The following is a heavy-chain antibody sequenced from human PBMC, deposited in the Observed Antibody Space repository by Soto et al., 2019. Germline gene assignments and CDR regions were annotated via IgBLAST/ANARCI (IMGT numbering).Heavy chain of an antibody. CDR2: ISYDGSNK. J-gene: IGHJ4*02. CDR1: GFTFSSYG. CDR3: AKDNGIVVVPAAPPDY. D-gene: IGHD2-2*01. V-gene: IGHV3-30*18. Sequence: GSLRLSCAASGFTFSSYGMHWVRQAPGKGLEWVAVISYDGSNKYYADSVKGRFTISRDNSKNTLYLQMNSLRAEDTAVYYCAKDNGIVVVPAAPPDYWGQGTLVTVSS.